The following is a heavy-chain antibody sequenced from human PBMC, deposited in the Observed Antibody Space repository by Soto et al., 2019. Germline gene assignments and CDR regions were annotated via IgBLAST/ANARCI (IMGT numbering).Heavy chain of an antibody. Sequence: ASVKVSCKASGYTFSTHAMHWVRQAPGQSLEWMGIINPSGGSTSYAQKFQGRVTMTRDTSTSTVYMELSSLRSEDTAVYYCAREPTNYYYGMDVWGQGTTVTASS. CDR1: GYTFSTHA. J-gene: IGHJ6*02. CDR2: INPSGGST. V-gene: IGHV1-46*01. CDR3: AREPTNYYYGMDV.